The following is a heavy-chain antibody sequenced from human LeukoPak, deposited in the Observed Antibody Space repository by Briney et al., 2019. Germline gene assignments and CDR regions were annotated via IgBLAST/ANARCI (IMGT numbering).Heavy chain of an antibody. CDR2: IYPGDSDT. CDR3: ATLDRRDDYSAFDS. CDR1: EYIFSNYW. J-gene: IGHJ4*02. Sequence: GESLKISCKGSEYIFSNYWIGWVRQMPGKGLECMGIIYPGDSDTKYSPSFQGQVTISADKSISTAYLQWSSLKASDTAIYYCATLDRRDDYSAFDSWGQGTLVTVS. V-gene: IGHV5-51*01. D-gene: IGHD5-24*01.